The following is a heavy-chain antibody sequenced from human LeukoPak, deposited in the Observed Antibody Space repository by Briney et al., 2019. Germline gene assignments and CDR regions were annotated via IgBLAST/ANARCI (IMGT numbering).Heavy chain of an antibody. CDR2: ISSSGDTI. CDR1: GFTFSTYE. CDR3: ARENSGSYYQFDC. V-gene: IGHV3-48*03. D-gene: IGHD1-26*01. Sequence: GGSLRLSCAASGFTFSTYEMNWVRLAPGKGLEWLSYISSSGDTIYYADSLKGRFTISRDNAKNSLYLQMNSLRPEDTAVYYCARENSGSYYQFDCWGQGTLVTVSS. J-gene: IGHJ4*02.